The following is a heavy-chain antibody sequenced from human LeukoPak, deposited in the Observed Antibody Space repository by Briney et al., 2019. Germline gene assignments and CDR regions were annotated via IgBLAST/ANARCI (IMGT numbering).Heavy chain of an antibody. D-gene: IGHD1-26*01. CDR1: GGSISSYY. Sequence: SETLSLTCTVSGGSISSYYWSWIRQPPGKGLEWLGYIYYSGSTNYNPSLKSRVTISVDTSKNQFSLKLSSVTAADTAVYYCARDGPVSGSSSYYYYYYMDVWGKGTTVPVSS. J-gene: IGHJ6*03. CDR3: ARDGPVSGSSSYYYYYYMDV. CDR2: IYYSGST. V-gene: IGHV4-59*01.